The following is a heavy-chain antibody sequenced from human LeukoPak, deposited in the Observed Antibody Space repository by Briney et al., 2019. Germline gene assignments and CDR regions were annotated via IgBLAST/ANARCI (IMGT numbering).Heavy chain of an antibody. J-gene: IGHJ4*02. CDR1: GGSFSGYY. D-gene: IGHD3-3*01. V-gene: IGHV3-15*01. Sequence: ETLSLTCAVYGGSFSGYYWSWVRQAPGKGLEWVGRIKSKTDGGTTDYAAPVKGRFTISRDDSKNTLYLQMNSLKTEDTAVYYCTTGVYYDFWSGPSSPLDYWGQGTLVTVSS. CDR2: IKSKTDGGTT. CDR3: TTGVYYDFWSGPSSPLDY.